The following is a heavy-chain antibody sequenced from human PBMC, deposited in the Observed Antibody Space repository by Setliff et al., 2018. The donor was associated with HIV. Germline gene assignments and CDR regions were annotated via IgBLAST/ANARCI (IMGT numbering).Heavy chain of an antibody. Sequence: SETLSLTCAVYGGSFSGHYWSWIRQPPGKGLEWIREINHSGISNFNPSLKSRVTIPIDTPRNQFSLKLSSVTAADTAVYYCARGGGFWSGQLDFWGQGTLVTVSS. D-gene: IGHD3-3*01. V-gene: IGHV4-34*01. CDR2: INHSGIS. CDR3: ARGGGFWSGQLDF. CDR1: GGSFSGHY. J-gene: IGHJ4*02.